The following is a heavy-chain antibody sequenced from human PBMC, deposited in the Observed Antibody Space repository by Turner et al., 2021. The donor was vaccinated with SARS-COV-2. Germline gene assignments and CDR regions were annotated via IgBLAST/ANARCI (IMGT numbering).Heavy chain of an antibody. Sequence: QVQLVESGGGVVQPGRSLRLSCAASGVTFSSYGMHWVRQAPGKGRGWVAIISYDGSDKYYADSVKGRFTISRDNSKNTLYLQMNSLSAEDTAVYYCAKDGMTEWGLLQTVGPGMDVWGQGTTVIVSS. D-gene: IGHD1-26*01. CDR1: GVTFSSYG. CDR2: ISYDGSDK. J-gene: IGHJ6*02. CDR3: AKDGMTEWGLLQTVGPGMDV. V-gene: IGHV3-30*18.